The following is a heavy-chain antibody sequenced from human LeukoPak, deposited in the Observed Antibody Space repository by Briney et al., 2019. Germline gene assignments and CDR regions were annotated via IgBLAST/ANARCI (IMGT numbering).Heavy chain of an antibody. CDR1: GFTFSSYS. D-gene: IGHD6-13*01. CDR3: ARGEGYSSFYDY. J-gene: IGHJ4*02. Sequence: PGGSLRLSCAASGFTFSSYSMNWVRQAPGKGLEWVSSISSSSSYIYYADSVKGRFTISRDNAKNSLYLQMNSLRVEDTAVYYCARGEGYSSFYDYWGQGTLVTVSS. V-gene: IGHV3-21*01. CDR2: ISSSSSYI.